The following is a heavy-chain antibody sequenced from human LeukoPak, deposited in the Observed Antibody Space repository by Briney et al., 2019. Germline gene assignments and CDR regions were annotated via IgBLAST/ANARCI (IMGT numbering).Heavy chain of an antibody. Sequence: SETLSLTCAAYGGSFSGYYWSWIRQPPGKGLEWIGEINHSGSTSYNPSLKSRVTISVDTSKNQFSLKLSSVTAADTAVYYCARRGDSLKIAKYYFDYWGQGTLVTVSS. J-gene: IGHJ4*02. D-gene: IGHD5-18*01. CDR2: INHSGST. V-gene: IGHV4-34*01. CDR1: GGSFSGYY. CDR3: ARRGDSLKIAKYYFDY.